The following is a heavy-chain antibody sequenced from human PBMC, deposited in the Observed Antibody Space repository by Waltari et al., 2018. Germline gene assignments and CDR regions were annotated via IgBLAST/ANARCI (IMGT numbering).Heavy chain of an antibody. CDR3: GDFTAFDY. D-gene: IGHD2-8*02. CDR1: GFIFGTAW. V-gene: IGHV3-15*01. Sequence: EVQLVESGGGLVEPGGSLRLSCAGSGFIFGTAWMHWARQAPGKGLEWVGRIKSRITGGTTEYGAPVKGRFTISRDDSKDTVYLQMNSLKTEDTGVYYCGDFTAFDYWGQGSLVIVSS. CDR2: IKSRITGGTT. J-gene: IGHJ4*02.